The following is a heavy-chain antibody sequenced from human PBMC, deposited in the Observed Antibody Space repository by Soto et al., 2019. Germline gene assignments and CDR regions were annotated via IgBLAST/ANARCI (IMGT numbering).Heavy chain of an antibody. CDR2: LYYSGNT. CDR3: ARGGSEGGLDV. J-gene: IGHJ6*02. CDR1: GASISTYY. Sequence: QMQLQESGPGVVKPSETLSLTCTVSGASISTYYWTWIRQAPGKGLEWIGYLYYSGNTNYNPSLKRRVTMSVDTSKNRFYLTLTSATAADTAVYFCARGGSEGGLDVWGQGTTVAVSS. V-gene: IGHV4-59*01. D-gene: IGHD3-10*01.